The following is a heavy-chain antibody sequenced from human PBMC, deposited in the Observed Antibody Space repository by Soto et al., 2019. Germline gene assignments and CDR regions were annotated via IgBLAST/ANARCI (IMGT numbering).Heavy chain of an antibody. D-gene: IGHD6-13*01. CDR3: AKEAFRTGYSSSWGNYYYYYGMDV. V-gene: IGHV3-23*01. CDR1: GFTFCSYA. CDR2: ISGRGGST. J-gene: IGHJ6*02. Sequence: GGSLRLSCAASGFTFCSYAMSWVRQAPGKRLERVSAISGRGGSTYYADSVKGRFTISRDNSKNTLYLQMNSLRAEDTAVYYCAKEAFRTGYSSSWGNYYYYYGMDVWGQGTTVTVSS.